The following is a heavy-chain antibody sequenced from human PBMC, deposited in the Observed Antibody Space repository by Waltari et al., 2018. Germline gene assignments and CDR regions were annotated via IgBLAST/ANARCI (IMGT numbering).Heavy chain of an antibody. J-gene: IGHJ4*02. D-gene: IGHD5-18*01. Sequence: QVQLQQWGAGLLKPSETLSLNCAVYGGSFSGYYWSWIRQPPGKGLVLVGEINQSRGTTLNPYPECAVTSAVDTPKSHFSLKLSSMTTADTAVYNCARQGSLGSHGYYVAYWGQGTLITVSS. CDR3: ARQGSLGSHGYYVAY. CDR1: GGSFSGYY. CDR2: INQSRGT. V-gene: IGHV4-34*01.